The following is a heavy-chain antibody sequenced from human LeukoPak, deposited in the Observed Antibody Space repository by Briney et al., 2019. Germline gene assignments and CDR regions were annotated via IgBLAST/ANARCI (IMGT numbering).Heavy chain of an antibody. CDR2: IYYSGST. V-gene: IGHV4-59*08. D-gene: IGHD2-8*02. Sequence: SETLSPTCTVSGGSISSYYWSWIRQPPGKGLEWIGYIYYSGSTNYNPSLKSRVTISVDTSKNQFSLKLSSVTAADTAVYYCASSTGAFDIWGQGTMVTVSS. J-gene: IGHJ3*02. CDR1: GGSISSYY. CDR3: ASSTGAFDI.